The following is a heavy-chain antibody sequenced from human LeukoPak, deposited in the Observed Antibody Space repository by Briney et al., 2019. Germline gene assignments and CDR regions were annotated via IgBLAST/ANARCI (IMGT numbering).Heavy chain of an antibody. Sequence: SGGSLRLSCAASGFTFSSCSMNWVRQAPGKGLEWVSSISSSSSYIYYADSVKGRFTISRDNAKNSLYLQMNSLRAEDTAVYYCARSYGGYYDSSGYPPGWGQGTMVTVSS. CDR2: ISSSSSYI. CDR3: ARSYGGYYDSSGYPPG. D-gene: IGHD3-22*01. J-gene: IGHJ3*01. CDR1: GFTFSSCS. V-gene: IGHV3-21*01.